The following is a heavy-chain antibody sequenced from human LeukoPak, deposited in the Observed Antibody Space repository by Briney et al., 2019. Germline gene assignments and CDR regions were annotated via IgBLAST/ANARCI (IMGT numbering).Heavy chain of an antibody. CDR1: GYTFTGYY. V-gene: IGHV1-46*01. Sequence: ASVKVSCKASGYTFTGYYMHWVRQAPGQGLEWMGIINPSGGSTNYAQKFQGGVTMTRDMSTSTVYMELSSLRSEDTAVYYCARGHSSGAHCDIWGQGTMVTVSS. J-gene: IGHJ3*02. D-gene: IGHD3-22*01. CDR2: INPSGGST. CDR3: ARGHSSGAHCDI.